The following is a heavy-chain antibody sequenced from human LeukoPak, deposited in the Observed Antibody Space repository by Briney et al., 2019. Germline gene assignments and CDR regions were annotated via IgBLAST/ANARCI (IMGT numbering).Heavy chain of an antibody. CDR1: GFSFSTSGVG. Sequence: SGPTLVKPTQTLTLTCTFSGFSFSTSGVGVGWIRQPPGKALEWLALIYWDDDKRYSTSLKSRLSITRDTSKNQVVLTMTNVDPVDTATYYCALTKYTSTTPGWFDPWGQGTLVTVSS. CDR2: IYWDDDK. J-gene: IGHJ5*02. V-gene: IGHV2-5*02. CDR3: ALTKYTSTTPGWFDP. D-gene: IGHD6-19*01.